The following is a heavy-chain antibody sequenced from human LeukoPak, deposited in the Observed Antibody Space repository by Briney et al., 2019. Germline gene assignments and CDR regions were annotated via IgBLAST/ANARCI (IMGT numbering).Heavy chain of an antibody. Sequence: ASVKVSCKASGYTFTGYYMHWVRQAPGQGLEWMGRINPNSGGTNYAQKFQGRVTMTRDTSISTAYMELSRLRSDDTAVHYCATTRRYSSSWLFDYWGQGTLVTVSS. V-gene: IGHV1-2*06. D-gene: IGHD6-13*01. J-gene: IGHJ4*02. CDR2: INPNSGGT. CDR1: GYTFTGYY. CDR3: ATTRRYSSSWLFDY.